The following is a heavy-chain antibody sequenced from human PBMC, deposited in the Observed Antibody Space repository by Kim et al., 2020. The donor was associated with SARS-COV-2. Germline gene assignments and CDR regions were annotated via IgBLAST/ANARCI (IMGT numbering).Heavy chain of an antibody. CDR3: ARDRLTYNWNDVPVH. Sequence: GGSLRLSCAASGFTFRSYGMHWVRQAPGKGLECVSLISYDGRNKYHADSVKGRFTISRDNSKNTLYLQMNSLRPADTAVYYCARDRLTYNWNDVPVHWG. J-gene: IGHJ1*01. CDR1: GFTFRSYG. CDR2: ISYDGRNK. V-gene: IGHV3-30*03. D-gene: IGHD1-1*01.